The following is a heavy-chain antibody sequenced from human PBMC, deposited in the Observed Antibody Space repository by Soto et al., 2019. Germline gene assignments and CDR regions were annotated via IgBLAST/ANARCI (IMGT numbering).Heavy chain of an antibody. V-gene: IGHV3-74*01. CDR3: ARVISNRMDYYYYYGMDV. D-gene: IGHD4-4*01. CDR2: INSDGSST. J-gene: IGHJ6*02. Sequence: GGSLRLSCAASGFTFSSYWMHWVRQAPGKGLVWVSRINSDGSSTSYADSVKGRFTSSRDNAKNTLYLQMNSLRAEDTAVYYCARVISNRMDYYYYYGMDVWGQGTTVTVSS. CDR1: GFTFSSYW.